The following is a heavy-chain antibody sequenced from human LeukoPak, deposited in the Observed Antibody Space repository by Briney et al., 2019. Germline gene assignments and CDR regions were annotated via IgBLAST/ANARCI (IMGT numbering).Heavy chain of an antibody. CDR3: AKDLPGDLGLDY. CDR2: ISYDGSNK. J-gene: IGHJ4*02. D-gene: IGHD7-27*01. Sequence: GGSLRLSCAASGFTFSSYGMHWVRQAPGKGLEWVAVISYDGSNKYYADSVKGRFTISRDNSKNTLYLQMNSLRTEDTAVYYCAKDLPGDLGLDYWGQGTLVTVSS. CDR1: GFTFSSYG. V-gene: IGHV3-30*18.